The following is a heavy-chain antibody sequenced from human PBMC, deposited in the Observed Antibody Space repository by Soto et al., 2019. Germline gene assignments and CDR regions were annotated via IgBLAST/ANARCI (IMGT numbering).Heavy chain of an antibody. CDR1: GVYITSGAYS. V-gene: IGHV4-31*03. CDR3: ARARLRAVYAFDF. J-gene: IGHJ3*01. CDR2: IYYNGNT. Sequence: SETLSLTCTLSGVYITSGAYSWTWVRQHPGKGLEWIGYIYYNGNTYFSPSLKSRLTISIDTSKNQFSLKLSSVTAADTAMYYCARARLRAVYAFDFWGQGTMVT. D-gene: IGHD4-17*01.